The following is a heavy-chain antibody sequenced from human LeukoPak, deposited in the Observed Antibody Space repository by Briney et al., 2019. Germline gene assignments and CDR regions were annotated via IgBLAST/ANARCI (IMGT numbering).Heavy chain of an antibody. V-gene: IGHV4-39*01. J-gene: IGHJ4*02. CDR3: ARHSLWFGEFDY. Sequence: SETLSLTCNVSGVSISSSSYYWGWIRQPPGKGLEWIGSIYSSGSTYYNSSLKSRVTISIDTSKNQVSLKMSSVTAADTAVYYCARHSLWFGEFDYWGQGTLVTVSS. CDR2: IYSSGST. CDR1: GVSISSSSYY. D-gene: IGHD3-10*01.